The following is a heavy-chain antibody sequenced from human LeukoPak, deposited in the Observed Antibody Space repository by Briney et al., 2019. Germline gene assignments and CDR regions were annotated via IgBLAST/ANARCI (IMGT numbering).Heavy chain of an antibody. D-gene: IGHD1-26*01. V-gene: IGHV3-30*02. CDR2: IRYDASRE. CDR1: GFIFDDYG. CDR3: AKVGASYYGIDY. Sequence: GGSLRLSCTSFGFIFDDYGMHWVRQAPSKGLEWVAFIRYDASREYYVDSVKGRFTISRDNSKNTLYLQMSSLRVEDTAVYYCAKVGASYYGIDYWGQGARVTVSS. J-gene: IGHJ4*02.